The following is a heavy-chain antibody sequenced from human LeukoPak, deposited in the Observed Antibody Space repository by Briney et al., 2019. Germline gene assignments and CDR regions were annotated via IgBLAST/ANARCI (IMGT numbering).Heavy chain of an antibody. V-gene: IGHV4-59*12. CDR2: IYYSGST. CDR1: GGSISNYY. CDR3: ARDSPSPLIVVVVAATGWFDP. D-gene: IGHD2-15*01. J-gene: IGHJ5*02. Sequence: PSETLSLTCTVSGGSISNYYWSWIRQPPGKGLEWIGYIYYSGSTNYNPSLKSRVTISVDTSKNQFSLKLSSVTAADTAVYYCARDSPSPLIVVVVAATGWFDPWGQGTLVTVSS.